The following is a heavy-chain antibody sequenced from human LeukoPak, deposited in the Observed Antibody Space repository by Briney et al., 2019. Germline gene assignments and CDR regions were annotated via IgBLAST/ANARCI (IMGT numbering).Heavy chain of an antibody. CDR3: AKMVYAINVLDY. CDR1: GFTFSSYA. V-gene: IGHV3-23*01. CDR2: ISGSGGST. Sequence: GGSLRLSCAASGFTFSSYAMTWVRQAPGKGLEWVSGISGSGGSTYYADSVKGRFTISRDNSKNTLYLQMNSLRAEDTAVYYCAKMVYAINVLDYWGQGTLVTVSS. D-gene: IGHD2-8*01. J-gene: IGHJ4*02.